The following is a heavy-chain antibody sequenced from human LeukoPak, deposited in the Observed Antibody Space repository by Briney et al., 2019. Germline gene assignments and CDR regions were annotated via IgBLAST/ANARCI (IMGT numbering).Heavy chain of an antibody. CDR2: IKEDGSEK. CDR1: GFTFSDYY. V-gene: IGHV3-7*01. Sequence: GGSLRLSCAASGFTFSDYYMSWIRQAPGKGLEWVANIKEDGSEKDYVDSVKGRFTVSRDNAKNSLYLEMNSLRAEDTAVYYCAREQFLFDPWGQGTLVTVSS. D-gene: IGHD3-3*01. J-gene: IGHJ5*02. CDR3: AREQFLFDP.